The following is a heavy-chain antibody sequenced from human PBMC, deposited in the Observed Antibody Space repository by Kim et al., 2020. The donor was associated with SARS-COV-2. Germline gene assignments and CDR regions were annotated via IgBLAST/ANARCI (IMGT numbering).Heavy chain of an antibody. CDR2: IYYSGST. CDR1: GGSISSSSYY. D-gene: IGHD6-13*01. J-gene: IGHJ5*02. Sequence: SETLSLTCIVSGGSISSSSYYWGWVRQPPGKGLEWIGSIYYSGSTYSNPSLKNRVSISVDTSKNQFSLKLSSVTAADTAVYYCAPYSSTWYAWFDPWGQGALVTVSS. CDR3: APYSSTWYAWFDP. V-gene: IGHV4-39*01.